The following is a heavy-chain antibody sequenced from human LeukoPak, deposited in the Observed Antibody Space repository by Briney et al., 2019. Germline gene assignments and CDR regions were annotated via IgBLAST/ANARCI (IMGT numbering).Heavy chain of an antibody. J-gene: IGHJ4*02. CDR2: INPSGGST. D-gene: IGHD5-18*01. CDR3: ARDPPPSRYSYGQYYFDY. Sequence: ASVKVSCKASGYTFTSYYMHWVRQAPGQGREWMGIINPSGGSTSYAQKFHGRVTMTREMPTSPVTMELSSLRSEDTAVYYCARDPPPSRYSYGQYYFDYWGQGTLVTVSS. CDR1: GYTFTSYY. V-gene: IGHV1-46*01.